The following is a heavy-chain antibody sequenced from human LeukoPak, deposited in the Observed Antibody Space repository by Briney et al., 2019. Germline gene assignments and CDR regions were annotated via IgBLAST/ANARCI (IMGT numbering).Heavy chain of an antibody. CDR3: VRDPSNSGNWFDL. CDR2: LGTDGTYT. Sequence: GGSLRLSCAASGFNLRDYWMHWVRQAPGKGLVWVSRLGTDGTYTNYADSVRGRYTISRDNAKNTLYLQMDSLRAEDTAFYYCVRDPSNSGNWFDLWGQGTLVTVSS. CDR1: GFNLRDYW. J-gene: IGHJ5*02. V-gene: IGHV3-74*01. D-gene: IGHD4-11*01.